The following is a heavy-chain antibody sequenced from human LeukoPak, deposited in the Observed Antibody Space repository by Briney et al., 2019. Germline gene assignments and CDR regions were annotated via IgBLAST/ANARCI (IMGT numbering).Heavy chain of an antibody. CDR1: GFSFSSNS. J-gene: IGHJ4*02. CDR3: AKVPLGYCSSTSCSPPFDY. V-gene: IGHV3-23*01. Sequence: PGGSLRLSCAASGFSFSSNSMRWVRHAPWKGLEWVSAMSGSGGSTYYADSVKGRFTISRDNSKNTLYLQMNSLRAEDTAVYYCAKVPLGYCSSTSCSPPFDYWGQGTLVTVSS. CDR2: MSGSGGST. D-gene: IGHD2-2*01.